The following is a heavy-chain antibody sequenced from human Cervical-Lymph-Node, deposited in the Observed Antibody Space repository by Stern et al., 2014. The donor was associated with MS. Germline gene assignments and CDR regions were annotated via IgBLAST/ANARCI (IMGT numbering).Heavy chain of an antibody. J-gene: IGHJ4*02. CDR3: ARGAVGFRY. Sequence: QVHLVQSGSELKKPGASIRISCKASGYTFINYPINWVRQAPGQGLEWMGWINANTGSPAYAQGFTGRFVLSLDASVNTTYLQISSLKAEGTAVYFCARGAVGFRYWGQGTLVTVSS. D-gene: IGHD1-26*01. V-gene: IGHV7-4-1*02. CDR2: INANTGSP. CDR1: GYTFINYP.